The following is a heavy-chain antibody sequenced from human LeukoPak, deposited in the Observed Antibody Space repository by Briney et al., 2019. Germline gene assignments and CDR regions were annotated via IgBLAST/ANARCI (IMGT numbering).Heavy chain of an antibody. Sequence: QPGGSLRLSCAASGFTFSSYAMSWVRQAPGKGLEWVSAISGSGGSTYYADSMKGRFTISRDNSKNTLYLQMNSLRAEDTAVYYCAKAHSWEMAPQTHRYWGQGTLVTVSS. V-gene: IGHV3-23*01. CDR1: GFTFSSYA. CDR3: AKAHSWEMAPQTHRY. CDR2: ISGSGGST. D-gene: IGHD5-24*01. J-gene: IGHJ4*02.